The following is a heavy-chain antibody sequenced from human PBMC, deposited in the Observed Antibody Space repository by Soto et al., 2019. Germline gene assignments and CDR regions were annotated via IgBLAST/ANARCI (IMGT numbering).Heavy chain of an antibody. CDR1: GFTFNNYW. D-gene: IGHD2-8*02. V-gene: IGHV3-7*01. CDR3: ARGGLVVLTY. Sequence: EVQLVESGGGLVQPGGSLRLSCAASGFTFNNYWMSWVRHAPGKGPEWVANIKEDGSEKYYVDSVKGRFTISRDNAKNSLYLQMNSLRAEDTAIYYCARGGLVVLTYWGQGTQVTASS. J-gene: IGHJ4*02. CDR2: IKEDGSEK.